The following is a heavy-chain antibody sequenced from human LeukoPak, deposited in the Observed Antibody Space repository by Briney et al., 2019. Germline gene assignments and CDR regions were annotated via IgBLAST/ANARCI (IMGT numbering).Heavy chain of an antibody. J-gene: IGHJ6*03. D-gene: IGHD3-16*02. V-gene: IGHV4-34*01. CDR2: INHSGST. CDR3: ARRGYVWGSYRPFDNYYYYYMDV. Sequence: SETLSLTCAVYGGSFSGYYWSWIRQPPGKGLEWIGEINHSGSTNYNPSLKSRVTISVDTSKNQFSLKLSSVTAADTAVYYCARRGYVWGSYRPFDNYYYYYMDVWGKGTTVTISS. CDR1: GGSFSGYY.